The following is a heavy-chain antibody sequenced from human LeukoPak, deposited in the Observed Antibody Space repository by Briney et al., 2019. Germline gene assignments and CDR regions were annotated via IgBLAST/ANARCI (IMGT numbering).Heavy chain of an antibody. J-gene: IGHJ4*02. CDR2: ISHDGII. CDR1: GFTFSSYV. D-gene: IGHD5-24*01. V-gene: IGHV3-74*01. CDR3: ARDWVYKIDY. Sequence: GGSLRLSCETAGFTFSSYVMHWVRRTPGKGLVWVSRISHDGIISYADSVKGRFTISRDNAKNTLILQMNSLRVEDAAVYYCARDWVYKIDYWGRGTLVTVSS.